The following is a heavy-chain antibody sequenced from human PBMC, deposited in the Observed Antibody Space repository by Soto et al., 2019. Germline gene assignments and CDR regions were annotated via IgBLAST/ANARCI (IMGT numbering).Heavy chain of an antibody. V-gene: IGHV1-69*13. Sequence: SVKVSCKASGGTFSSYAISWVRQAPGQGLEWMGGIIPIFGTASYAQKFQGRVTITADESTSTAYMELSSLRSEDTAVYYCTYARTDYDFWSGNDYWGQGTLVTVSS. D-gene: IGHD3-3*01. CDR2: IIPIFGTA. J-gene: IGHJ4*02. CDR3: TYARTDYDFWSGNDY. CDR1: GGTFSSYA.